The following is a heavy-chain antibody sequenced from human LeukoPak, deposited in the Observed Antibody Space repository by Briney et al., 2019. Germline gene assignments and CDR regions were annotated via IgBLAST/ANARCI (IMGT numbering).Heavy chain of an antibody. D-gene: IGHD4-23*01. CDR2: IYTSGST. J-gene: IGHJ5*02. Sequence: PSETLSLTCTVSGGSISIGSYYWSWIRQPAGKGLEWIGRIYTSGSTNYNPAHKSRITISVATSKNQFSLKLSSVTAADTAVYYCARGMVVTPRSHWFDPWGQGTLVTVSS. CDR3: ARGMVVTPRSHWFDP. CDR1: GGSISIGSYY. V-gene: IGHV4-61*02.